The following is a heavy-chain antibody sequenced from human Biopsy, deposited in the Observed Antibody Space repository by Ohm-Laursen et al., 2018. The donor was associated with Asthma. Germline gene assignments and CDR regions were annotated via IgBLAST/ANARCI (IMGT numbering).Heavy chain of an antibody. CDR2: ISSSST. V-gene: IGHV3-11*05. CDR1: GFAVSRDY. Sequence: SLRLSCTASGFAVSRDYMFWVRQPPGKGLEWVSSISSSSTNYADSVKGRFTISRDNAQNSLYLQMNSLRAEDTAVYYCVKDTYEDSGGYYTFEVWGQGTMVTVSS. J-gene: IGHJ3*01. CDR3: VKDTYEDSGGYYTFEV. D-gene: IGHD5-18*01.